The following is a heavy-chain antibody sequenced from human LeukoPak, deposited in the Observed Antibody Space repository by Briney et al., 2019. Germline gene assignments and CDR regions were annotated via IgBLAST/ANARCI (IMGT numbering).Heavy chain of an antibody. CDR2: IYYSGST. V-gene: IGHV4-59*01. CDR3: ARNYGSGSYNY. CDR1: GGSISSYY. D-gene: IGHD3-10*01. Sequence: SETLPLTCTVSGGSISSYYWSWIRQPPGKGLEWIGYIYYSGSTNYNPSLKSRVTISVDTSKNQFSLKLSSVTAADTAVYYCARNYGSGSYNYWGQGTLVTVSS. J-gene: IGHJ4*02.